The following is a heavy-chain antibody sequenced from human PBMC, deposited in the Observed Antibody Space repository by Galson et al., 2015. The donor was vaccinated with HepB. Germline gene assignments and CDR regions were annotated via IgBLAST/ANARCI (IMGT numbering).Heavy chain of an antibody. V-gene: IGHV3-48*02. CDR2: ISSSSSTI. D-gene: IGHD1-26*01. Sequence: SLRLSCAASGFTFSDYYMNWVRQAPGKGLEWVSYISSSSSTIYYADSVKGRFTISRDNAKNSLYLQMNSLRDEDTAVYYCARNKWELLVGAFDIWGQGTMVTVSS. CDR1: GFTFSDYY. CDR3: ARNKWELLVGAFDI. J-gene: IGHJ3*02.